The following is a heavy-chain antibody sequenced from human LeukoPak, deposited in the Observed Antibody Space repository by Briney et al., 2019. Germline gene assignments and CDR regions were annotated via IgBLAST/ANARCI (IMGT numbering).Heavy chain of an antibody. CDR1: GGSISSRSYY. Sequence: SETLSLTCTVSGGSISSRSYYWGWIRQPPGKGLEWIGNTYYSGSTSYNPSLKSRVTTSVDTSKNQFSLRLSSVTAADTAVYYCARVRSTSWFDSWGQGTLVTVSS. CDR3: ARVRSTSWFDS. V-gene: IGHV4-39*07. J-gene: IGHJ5*01. D-gene: IGHD1-26*01. CDR2: TYYSGST.